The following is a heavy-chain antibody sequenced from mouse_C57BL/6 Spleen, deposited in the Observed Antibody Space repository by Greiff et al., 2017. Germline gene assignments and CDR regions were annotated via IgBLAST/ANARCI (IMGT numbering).Heavy chain of an antibody. D-gene: IGHD2-4*01. J-gene: IGHJ2*01. CDR3: AKYDYDVGYFDY. Sequence: QVQLQQPGAELVKPGASVKLSCKASGYTFTSYWMHWVKQRPGQGLEWIGMIHPNRGSTNYNEKFKSKATLTVDKSSSTAYMQLSSLTSEDSAVYYCAKYDYDVGYFDYWGQGTTLTVSS. CDR2: IHPNRGST. CDR1: GYTFTSYW. V-gene: IGHV1-64*01.